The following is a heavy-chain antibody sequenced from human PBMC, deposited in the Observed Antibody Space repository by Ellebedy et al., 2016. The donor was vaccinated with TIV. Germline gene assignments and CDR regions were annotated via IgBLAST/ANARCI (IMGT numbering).Heavy chain of an antibody. D-gene: IGHD3-3*01. V-gene: IGHV1-69*04. Sequence: AASVKVSCKASGGTFSSYAISWVRQAPGQGLEWMGRIIPILGIANYAQKFPGRVTITADKSTSTAYMELSSLRSEDTAVYYCASRTLYDFWSEWRVLGANYYFDYWGQGTLVTVSS. J-gene: IGHJ4*02. CDR3: ASRTLYDFWSEWRVLGANYYFDY. CDR1: GGTFSSYA. CDR2: IIPILGIA.